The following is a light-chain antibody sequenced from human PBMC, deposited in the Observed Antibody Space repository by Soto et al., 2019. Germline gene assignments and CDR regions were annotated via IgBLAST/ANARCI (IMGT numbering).Light chain of an antibody. Sequence: DITMTQSASSLSASVGDRVTITCGASQSISIYLNWYQQKPGKAPKVLIYAASSLQSGVPPRFSGSGSGTDFTLTISSLQPQDFATYFCQQSYNIPRATFGQGTKVDIK. CDR3: QQSYNIPRAT. CDR1: QSISIY. J-gene: IGKJ1*01. V-gene: IGKV1-39*01. CDR2: AAS.